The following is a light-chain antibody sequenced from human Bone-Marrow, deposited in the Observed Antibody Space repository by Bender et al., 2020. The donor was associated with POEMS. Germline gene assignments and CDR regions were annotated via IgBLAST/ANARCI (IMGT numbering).Light chain of an antibody. V-gene: IGLV3-21*02. J-gene: IGLJ2*01. CDR1: SVGTER. CDR3: QVWDRSRGHPV. CDR2: DDS. Sequence: SYVLTQPPSVSVAPGQTASLTCGGSSVGTERVHWYRQRPGQTPVLVVYDDSDRPSGVPERFSGSNSGNTATLTISRFEAEDEADYFWQVWDRSRGHPVFGGGTSLTVL.